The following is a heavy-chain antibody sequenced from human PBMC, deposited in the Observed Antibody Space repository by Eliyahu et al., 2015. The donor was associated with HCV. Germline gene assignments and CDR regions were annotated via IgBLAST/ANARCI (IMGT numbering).Heavy chain of an antibody. V-gene: IGHV3-74*01. J-gene: IGHJ5*02. CDR2: IXGDGSST. CDR1: GFTFRSYW. Sequence: EVQLVESGGGLVXPGGSLRLSCVASGFTFRSYWMYXVRQAPGKGLVWVSRIXGDGSSTNYADSVKGRFTISRDNAKNTVYLQMNSLRAEDTAVYYCVRDLRLDPWGQGTLVTVSS. CDR3: VRDLRLDP.